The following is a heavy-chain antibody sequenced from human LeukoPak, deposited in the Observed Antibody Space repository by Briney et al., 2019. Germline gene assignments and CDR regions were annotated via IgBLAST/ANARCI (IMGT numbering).Heavy chain of an antibody. CDR3: AKEEGLTAAAAPQY. V-gene: IGHV3-30*18. CDR2: ISYDGSNK. Sequence: GGSLRLSCAASGFTFSSYGMHWVRQAPGKGLEWVAVISYDGSNKYYADSVKGRFTISRDNSKNTLYLQMNSLRAEDTAVYYCAKEEGLTAAAAPQYWGQGTLVTVSS. J-gene: IGHJ4*02. D-gene: IGHD6-13*01. CDR1: GFTFSSYG.